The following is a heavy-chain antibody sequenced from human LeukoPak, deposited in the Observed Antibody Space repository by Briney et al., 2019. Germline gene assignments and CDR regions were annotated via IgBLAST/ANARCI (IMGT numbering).Heavy chain of an antibody. Sequence: GGSLRLSCAASGFIFSNYAMSWVRQAPGKGLEWVSAIGGSGGNTYYADSVKGRFTISRDNSKNTLDLQMNSLRAEDTAVYYCAKGSGINHYHWIDPWGQGTLVTVSS. J-gene: IGHJ5*02. V-gene: IGHV3-23*01. CDR1: GFIFSNYA. CDR3: AKGSGINHYHWIDP. D-gene: IGHD1-14*01. CDR2: IGGSGGNT.